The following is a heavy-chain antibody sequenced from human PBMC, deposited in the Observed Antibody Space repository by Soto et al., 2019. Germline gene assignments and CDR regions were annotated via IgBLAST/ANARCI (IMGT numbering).Heavy chain of an antibody. CDR3: ARIRGSYGMDV. CDR2: IVPILGTP. D-gene: IGHD1-1*01. Sequence: QVQLVQSGAEVKKPGSSVKVSCKASGGTFSSYTITWVRQAPGQGLEWMGRIVPILGTPNYAQKFQGRVTIPAHKSTSTSSIELSSLRSEDTAVYYCARIRGSYGMDVWAQGPTVTVSS. CDR1: GGTFSSYT. J-gene: IGHJ6*02. V-gene: IGHV1-69*08.